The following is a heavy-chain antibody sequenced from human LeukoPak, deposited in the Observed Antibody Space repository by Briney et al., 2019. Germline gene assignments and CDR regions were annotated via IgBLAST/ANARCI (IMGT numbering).Heavy chain of an antibody. V-gene: IGHV3-66*01. J-gene: IGHJ4*02. CDR1: EFTVSSDY. D-gene: IGHD3-10*01. CDR2: LYSDGSA. CDR3: ARDSAMVRGVIHY. Sequence: GGSLRLSCAASEFTVSSDYMTWVRQAPGKGLEWVSVLYSDGSAYYADSVKDRFTISRDNSKNTLYLQMNSLRAEDTAVYYCARDSAMVRGVIHYWGQGTLVTVSS.